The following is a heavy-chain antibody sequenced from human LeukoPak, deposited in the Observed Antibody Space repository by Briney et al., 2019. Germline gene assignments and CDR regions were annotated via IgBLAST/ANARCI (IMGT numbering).Heavy chain of an antibody. CDR1: GGTFSSYA. J-gene: IGHJ4*02. Sequence: ASVKVSCKASGGTFSSYAISWVRQAPGQGLEWMGGIIPIFGTANYAQKFQGRVTITADESTSTAYMELSSLRSEDTAVYYCAKDRRITMIVVVTFFDYWGQGTLVTVSS. CDR3: AKDRRITMIVVVTFFDY. V-gene: IGHV1-69*13. CDR2: IIPIFGTA. D-gene: IGHD3-22*01.